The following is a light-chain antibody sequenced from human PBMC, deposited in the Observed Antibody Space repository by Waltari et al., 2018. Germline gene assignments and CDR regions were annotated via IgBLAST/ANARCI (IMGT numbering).Light chain of an antibody. CDR2: DVS. V-gene: IGLV2-8*01. CDR3: STDAGSTVI. Sequence: QSALTQPPSASGSPGQSVTISCTGASSDVGDYNYVSWYQQHPGKAPKLMIYDVSKRPSGVPDRFSGSKSGNTASLTVAGLQAEDEADYYCSTDAGSTVIFGGGTKVTVL. J-gene: IGLJ2*01. CDR1: SSDVGDYNY.